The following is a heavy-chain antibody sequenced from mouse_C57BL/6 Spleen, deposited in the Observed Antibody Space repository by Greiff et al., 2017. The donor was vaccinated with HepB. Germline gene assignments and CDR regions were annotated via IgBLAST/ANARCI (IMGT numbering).Heavy chain of an antibody. J-gene: IGHJ2*01. D-gene: IGHD4-1*01. CDR2: IWRGGST. V-gene: IGHV2-5*01. CDR3: DKDWDGHFDY. Sequence: QVQLQQSGPGLVQPSPTLSITCTVSGFSLTSYGVHWVRQSPGKGLEWLGVIWRGGSTDYNADFMSRLSITKDNSKSQVFFKMNSLQADDTAIYYCDKDWDGHFDYWGQGTTLTVSS. CDR1: GFSLTSYG.